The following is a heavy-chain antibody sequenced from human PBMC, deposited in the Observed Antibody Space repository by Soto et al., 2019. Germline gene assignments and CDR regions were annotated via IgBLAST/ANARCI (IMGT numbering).Heavy chain of an antibody. J-gene: IGHJ4*02. V-gene: IGHV3-66*01. CDR3: GRGGGSGSNAFGH. CDR2: IQDGGSI. D-gene: IGHD3-16*01. CDR1: GFTVSNNY. Sequence: GGSLRLSCAASGFTVSNNYMTWVRQAPGKGLEWVAVIQDGGSISYADSVSDRFTISRDNAKNTVFHEMNSLRPEDKDVYFCGRGGGSGSNAFGHWGQGTLVTVSS.